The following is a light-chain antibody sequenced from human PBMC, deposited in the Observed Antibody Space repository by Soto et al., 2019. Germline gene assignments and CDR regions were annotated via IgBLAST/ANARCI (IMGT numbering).Light chain of an antibody. CDR3: QQSNIFPFT. Sequence: DIQMTQSPSSVTASVGDRVTITCRATQNLGKWLAWYQQRPGKVPQLLIYGGSTLQSGVPSRFGGSGTGASYTLTITGLQAEDIATYYCQQSNIFPFTFGGGTKVDI. CDR2: GGS. V-gene: IGKV1-12*02. J-gene: IGKJ4*01. CDR1: QNLGKW.